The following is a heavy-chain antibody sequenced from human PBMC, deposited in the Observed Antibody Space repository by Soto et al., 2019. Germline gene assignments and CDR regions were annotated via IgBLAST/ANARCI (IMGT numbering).Heavy chain of an antibody. D-gene: IGHD1-20*01. V-gene: IGHV1-2*02. CDR1: GYTFTGYY. CDR3: ARDNWNDVSVGGS. J-gene: IGHJ4*02. Sequence: ASVKVSCKASGYTFTGYYMHWVRQAPGQGLEWMGWINPNSGGTNYAQKFQGRVTMTRDTSISTAYMELSRLRSDDTAVYYCARDNWNDVSVGGSWGQGTLVTVSS. CDR2: INPNSGGT.